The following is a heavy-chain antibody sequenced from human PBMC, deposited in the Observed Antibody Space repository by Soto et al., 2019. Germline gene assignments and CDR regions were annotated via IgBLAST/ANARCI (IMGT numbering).Heavy chain of an antibody. CDR2: ISETGGAT. Sequence: PGGSLRLSCAASRFTFSNYDMTWVRQAPGTGLEWVSVISETGGATFYADSVKGRFTISRDNSKNTLYLQMNSLRAEDTAEYHCARSHYYYDSSGRRVPDGMDVSGQGPTVTVSS. CDR3: ARSHYYYDSSGRRVPDGMDV. CDR1: RFTFSNYD. V-gene: IGHV3-23*01. J-gene: IGHJ6*02. D-gene: IGHD3-22*01.